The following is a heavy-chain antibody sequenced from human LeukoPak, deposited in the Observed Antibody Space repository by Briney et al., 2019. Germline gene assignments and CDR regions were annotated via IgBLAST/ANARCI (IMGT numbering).Heavy chain of an antibody. CDR1: GVTFSSYA. CDR2: ISGSGGST. Sequence: GGSLRLSCAASGVTFSSYAMTCVRQAPGKGLEWVSAISGSGGSTSYADSVKGRCTISRDNSKNTLFLQINSLRAEDTAVYYCVTRIAADLWAFDIWGQGTTVTVSS. J-gene: IGHJ3*02. V-gene: IGHV3-23*01. CDR3: VTRIAADLWAFDI. D-gene: IGHD6-25*01.